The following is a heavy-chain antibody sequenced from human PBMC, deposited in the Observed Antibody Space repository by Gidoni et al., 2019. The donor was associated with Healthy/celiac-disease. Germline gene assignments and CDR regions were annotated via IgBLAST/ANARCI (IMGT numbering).Heavy chain of an antibody. Sequence: EVQLVESGGGLVQPGRSLRLSCAASGFTFADYAMHWVRQAPGKGLEWVSGMSWNSGSIGYADSVKGRFTISRDNAKNSLYLQMNSLRAEDTALYYCAKGTLGGIAVAVDYWGQGTLVTVSS. V-gene: IGHV3-9*01. J-gene: IGHJ4*02. CDR1: GFTFADYA. CDR2: MSWNSGSI. D-gene: IGHD6-19*01. CDR3: AKGTLGGIAVAVDY.